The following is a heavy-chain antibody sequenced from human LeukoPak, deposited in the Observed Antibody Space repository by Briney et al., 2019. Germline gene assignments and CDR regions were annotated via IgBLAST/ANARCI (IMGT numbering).Heavy chain of an antibody. CDR2: MSYDGSNE. D-gene: IGHD3-10*01. V-gene: IGHV3-30*04. CDR3: AREGDYYGSGSYYNSPVDY. Sequence: PGGSLRLSCAASGFTFSSYAMHWVRQAPGKGLEWVAVMSYDGSNEYYADSVKSRFTIFRDGSKSTLYLQMNSLRAEDTALYYCAREGDYYGSGSYYNSPVDYWGQGTLVTVSS. J-gene: IGHJ4*02. CDR1: GFTFSSYA.